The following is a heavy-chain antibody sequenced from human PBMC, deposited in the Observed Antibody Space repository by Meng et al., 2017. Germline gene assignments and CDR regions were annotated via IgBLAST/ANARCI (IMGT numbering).Heavy chain of an antibody. Sequence: VQPVQLGDEVNKPGASVKVSCKASGYTFTGYYMHWVRQAPGQGLEWMGRINPNSGGTNYAQKFQGRVTMTRDTSISTAYMELSRLRSDDTAVYYCARSERYVLGFDYWGQGTLVTVSS. D-gene: IGHD3-16*01. CDR3: ARSERYVLGFDY. V-gene: IGHV1-2*06. CDR2: INPNSGGT. J-gene: IGHJ4*02. CDR1: GYTFTGYY.